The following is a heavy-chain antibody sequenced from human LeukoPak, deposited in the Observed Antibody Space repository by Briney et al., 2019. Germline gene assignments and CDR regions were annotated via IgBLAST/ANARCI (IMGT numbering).Heavy chain of an antibody. CDR2: ISSSSSYI. Sequence: GGSLRLSCAASGFTFSSYSMNWVRQAPGKGLEGVSSISSSSSYIYYADSVKGRFTISRDNAKNSLYLQMNSLRAEDTAVYYCARDLSEYGYGFDYWGQGTLVTVSS. V-gene: IGHV3-21*01. D-gene: IGHD5-18*01. CDR3: ARDLSEYGYGFDY. CDR1: GFTFSSYS. J-gene: IGHJ4*02.